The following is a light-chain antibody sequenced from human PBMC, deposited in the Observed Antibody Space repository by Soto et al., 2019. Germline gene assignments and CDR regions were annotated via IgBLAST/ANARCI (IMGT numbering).Light chain of an antibody. CDR1: QSISSK. V-gene: IGKV3-15*01. J-gene: IGKJ1*01. CDR2: GAF. Sequence: EIVLTQPRAFLSVYPWEEATLSCRASQSISSKLAWYQQKPGKAPNLLIYGAFTWATGIPARFSGTGSGTEFTLTISSLQPDDFGTYYCQQYDSYWTFGQGTNVDNK. CDR3: QQYDSYWT.